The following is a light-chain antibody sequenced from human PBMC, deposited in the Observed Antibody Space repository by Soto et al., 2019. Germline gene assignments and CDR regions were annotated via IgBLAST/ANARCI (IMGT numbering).Light chain of an antibody. V-gene: IGLV1-44*01. CDR3: AAWDDSLNGRV. J-gene: IGLJ1*01. CDR2: TNN. Sequence: QSVLTQPPSASGTPGRRVTISCSGSSSNIGSNTVNWYQQLPGTAPNLLIFTNNQRPSGVPDRFSGSKSGTSASLAISGLQSEDEADYYCAAWDDSLNGRVFGTGTKVTVL. CDR1: SSNIGSNT.